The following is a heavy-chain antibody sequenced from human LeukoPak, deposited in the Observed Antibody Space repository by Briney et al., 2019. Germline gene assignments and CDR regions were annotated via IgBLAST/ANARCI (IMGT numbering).Heavy chain of an antibody. J-gene: IGHJ4*02. V-gene: IGHV4-34*01. CDR1: GGSFSGYY. CDR3: ARGTGTTSYFY. CDR2: INHSGGT. Sequence: SETLSLTCAVYGGSFSGYYWSWIRQPPGKGLEWIGEINHSGGTNYNPSLKSRVTISVDTSKNQFSLKLSSVTAADTAVYYCARGTGTTSYFYWGQGTLVTVSS. D-gene: IGHD1-1*01.